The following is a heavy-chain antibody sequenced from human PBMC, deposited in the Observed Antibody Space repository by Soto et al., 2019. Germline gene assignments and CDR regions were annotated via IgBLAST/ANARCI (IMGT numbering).Heavy chain of an antibody. Sequence: PGGSLRLSCAASGLSVGDYAMNWVRQAPGKGLEWIAYISTTIPTIYYADSVKGRFTISRDNANNSLYLQMNSLSDEDTAVHYCVGYCISTICHMRGWFDPWGQGTRVTVSS. D-gene: IGHD2-2*01. V-gene: IGHV3-48*02. CDR3: VGYCISTICHMRGWFDP. CDR1: GLSVGDYA. J-gene: IGHJ5*02. CDR2: ISTTIPTI.